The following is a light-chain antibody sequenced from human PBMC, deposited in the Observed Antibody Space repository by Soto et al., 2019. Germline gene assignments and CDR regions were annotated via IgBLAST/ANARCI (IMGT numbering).Light chain of an antibody. CDR3: QQLNAYPHN. CDR1: HDISNY. J-gene: IGKJ4*01. CDR2: GAS. Sequence: DIQLTQSPSFVSASVGDRVTITCRASHDISNYLVWYLQKPGKAPKLLIYGASTLQSGVPSRCSGSGSGTDFTLTVSSLEPEDFATYYCQQLNAYPHNFGGGTKVEIK. V-gene: IGKV1-9*01.